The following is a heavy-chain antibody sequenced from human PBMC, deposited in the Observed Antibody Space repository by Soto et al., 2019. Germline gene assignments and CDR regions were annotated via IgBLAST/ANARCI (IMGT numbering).Heavy chain of an antibody. CDR3: AKFSDYIWGSYRYTENAFDI. Sequence: GGSLRLSCAASGFTFSSYGMHWVRQAPGKGLEWVAVISYDGSNKYYADSVKGRFTISRDNSKNTLYLQMNSLRAEDTAVYYCAKFSDYIWGSYRYTENAFDIWGQGTMVTVSS. CDR1: GFTFSSYG. CDR2: ISYDGSNK. J-gene: IGHJ3*02. V-gene: IGHV3-30*18. D-gene: IGHD3-16*02.